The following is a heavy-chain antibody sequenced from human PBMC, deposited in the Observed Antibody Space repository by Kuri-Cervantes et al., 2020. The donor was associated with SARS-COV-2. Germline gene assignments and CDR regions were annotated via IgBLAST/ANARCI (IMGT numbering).Heavy chain of an antibody. CDR2: ISYDGSNK. Sequence: GESLKISCAASGFTFSSYGMHWVRQAPGKGLEWVAVISYDGSNKYYADSVKGRFTISRDNSKNTLYLQMNSLRAEDTAVYYCARATGVDLDYWGQGTLVTVSS. D-gene: IGHD7-27*01. CDR3: ARATGVDLDY. J-gene: IGHJ4*02. CDR1: GFTFSSYG. V-gene: IGHV3-30*03.